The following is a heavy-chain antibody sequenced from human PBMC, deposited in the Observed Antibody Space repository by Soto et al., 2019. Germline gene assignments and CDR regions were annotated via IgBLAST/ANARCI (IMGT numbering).Heavy chain of an antibody. V-gene: IGHV4-59*01. CDR3: AHRSPIYGSLAY. J-gene: IGHJ4*02. CDR2: IYYSGST. D-gene: IGHD3-10*01. CDR1: GGNIISYY. Sequence: SETHSHTSTVSGGNIISYYWSWIRQPPGKGLEWIGYIYYSGSTNYNPSLKSRVTISVDTSKNQVVLTMTNMDPVDTATYFCAHRSPIYGSLAYWGRGTLVTVSS.